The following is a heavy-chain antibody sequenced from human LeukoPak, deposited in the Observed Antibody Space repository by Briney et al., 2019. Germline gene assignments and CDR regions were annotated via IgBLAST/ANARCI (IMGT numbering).Heavy chain of an antibody. CDR3: ARILTTFDS. CDR1: RGSISSSSYY. V-gene: IGHV4-39*01. CDR2: FYYIGGT. J-gene: IGHJ4*02. Sequence: PSGTLSLTCTVSRGSISSSSYYWGWIRQPPGKRLEWIGSFYYIGGTYYNPSLEGRVTISADSSKNQFSLKLTSVTAADTALYYCARILTTFDSWGQGTLVTVSS. D-gene: IGHD4-11*01.